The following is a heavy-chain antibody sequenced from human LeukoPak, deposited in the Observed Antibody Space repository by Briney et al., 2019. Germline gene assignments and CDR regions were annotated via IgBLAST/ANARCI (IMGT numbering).Heavy chain of an antibody. CDR3: ARANLKSSYYGSRSYQV. Sequence: SETLSLTCAVYGGSFSGYYWSWIRQPPGKGLEWIGEINHSGSTNYNPSLKSRVTISVDTSKNQFSLKLSSVTAADTAVYYCARANLKSSYYGSRSYQVWGQGTLVTVSS. D-gene: IGHD3-10*01. CDR2: INHSGST. V-gene: IGHV4-34*01. J-gene: IGHJ4*02. CDR1: GGSFSGYY.